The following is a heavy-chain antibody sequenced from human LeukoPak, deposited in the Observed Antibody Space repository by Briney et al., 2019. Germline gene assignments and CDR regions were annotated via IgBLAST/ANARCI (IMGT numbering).Heavy chain of an antibody. J-gene: IGHJ3*02. V-gene: IGHV1-2*04. Sequence: HWASVKVSCKASGYTFTGYYMHWVRQAPGQGLEWMGWINPNSGGTNYAQKFQGWVTMTRDTSISTAYMELSRLRSEDTAVYYCARAFPGEREAFDIWGQGTMVTVSS. CDR2: INPNSGGT. D-gene: IGHD2-21*01. CDR1: GYTFTGYY. CDR3: ARAFPGEREAFDI.